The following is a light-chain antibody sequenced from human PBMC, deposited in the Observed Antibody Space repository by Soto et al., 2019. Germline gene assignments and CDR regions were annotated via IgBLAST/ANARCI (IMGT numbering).Light chain of an antibody. CDR2: KAC. J-gene: IGKJ1*01. Sequence: DIQMTQSPSTLSASVGDRVTITCRASQSVSSWLAWYQQKPGKAPKLLIYKACSLQSGVPSRCSGSGSGTEFTLTISSLQPDDFATYYCQLYSTFGQGTKVEIK. V-gene: IGKV1-5*03. CDR3: QLYST. CDR1: QSVSSW.